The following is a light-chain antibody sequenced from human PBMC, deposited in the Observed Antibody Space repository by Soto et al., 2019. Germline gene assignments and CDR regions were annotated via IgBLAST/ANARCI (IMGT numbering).Light chain of an antibody. V-gene: IGKV3-20*01. CDR2: GAS. Sequence: EIVLTQSPGTLSLSPGERATLSCRANQPISGDYLAWYQQRPGQAPRLLIYGASSRATGIPARFSGGGSGTDFTLTISRLEPEDFATYSCQLGGFGQGTKVEIQ. CDR1: QPISGDY. J-gene: IGKJ1*01. CDR3: QLGG.